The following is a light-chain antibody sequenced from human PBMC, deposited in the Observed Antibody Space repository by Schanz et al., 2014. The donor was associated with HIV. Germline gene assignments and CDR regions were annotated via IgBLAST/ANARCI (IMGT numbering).Light chain of an antibody. J-gene: IGLJ1*01. CDR1: NSDIGSYNR. Sequence: QSALTQPPSVSGSPGQSVTISCTGTNSDIGSYNRVSWYQEPPGTAPKLIIYEVSNRPSGVSSRFSGSKSGNTASLTISGLQAEDEADYYCCSYTTTSTYVFGAGTKLTVL. CDR3: CSYTTTSTYV. CDR2: EVS. V-gene: IGLV2-18*02.